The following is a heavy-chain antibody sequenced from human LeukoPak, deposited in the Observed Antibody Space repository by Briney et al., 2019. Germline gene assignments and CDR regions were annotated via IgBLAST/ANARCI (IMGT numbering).Heavy chain of an antibody. D-gene: IGHD5-24*01. CDR1: GGSISSGDYY. Sequence: SETLSLTCTVSGGSISSGDYYWSWIRQPPGKGLEWIGYIYYNGSTYYNPSRKSRATISVDTSKNQFSLKLSSVTAADTAVYYCASIDGYSDYYFDYWGQGTLVTVSS. J-gene: IGHJ4*02. CDR3: ASIDGYSDYYFDY. CDR2: IYYNGST. V-gene: IGHV4-30-4*08.